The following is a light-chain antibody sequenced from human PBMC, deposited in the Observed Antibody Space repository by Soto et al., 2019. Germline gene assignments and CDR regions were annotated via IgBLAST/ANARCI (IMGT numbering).Light chain of an antibody. CDR1: QTISSY. CDR2: AAS. J-gene: IGKJ3*01. Sequence: DIQMTQSPSSLSASVGDRVTITCRASQTISSYLNWYQQKPGKAPNLLIYAASSLQSGVPSRFSGTGSGTDFTLTISSLQPEDFATYYCQQSYSIPFTVGPGPKVDIK. CDR3: QQSYSIPFT. V-gene: IGKV1-39*01.